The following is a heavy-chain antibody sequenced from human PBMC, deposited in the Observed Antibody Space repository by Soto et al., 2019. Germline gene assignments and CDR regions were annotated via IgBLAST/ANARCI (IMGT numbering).Heavy chain of an antibody. J-gene: IGHJ6*02. CDR1: GGSISSGDYY. CDR2: IYYSGST. Sequence: SETLSLTCTVSGGSISSGDYYWSWIRQPPGKGLEWIGYIYYSGSTYYNPSLKSRVTISVDKSKNQFSLKLSSVTAADTAVYYCARVLALGGDYYYYYGMDVWGQGTTVTSP. D-gene: IGHD4-17*01. V-gene: IGHV4-30-4*01. CDR3: ARVLALGGDYYYYYGMDV.